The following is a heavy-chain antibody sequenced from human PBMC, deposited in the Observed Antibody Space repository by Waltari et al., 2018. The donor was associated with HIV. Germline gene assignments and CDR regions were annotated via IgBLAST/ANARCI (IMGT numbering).Heavy chain of an antibody. Sequence: EVQLVETGGALVQPGGSLRVSGVALGYPFSHYRLTGFRRAPGKGLEWVANIKQDGNEKNYLDSVKGRFTISRDNAKNSLYLQMNNLRDEDSATYYCARAYSGTYRIGDYWGQGTLVTVSS. D-gene: IGHD1-26*01. V-gene: IGHV3-7*01. CDR3: ARAYSGTYRIGDY. CDR1: GYPFSHYR. J-gene: IGHJ4*02. CDR2: IKQDGNEK.